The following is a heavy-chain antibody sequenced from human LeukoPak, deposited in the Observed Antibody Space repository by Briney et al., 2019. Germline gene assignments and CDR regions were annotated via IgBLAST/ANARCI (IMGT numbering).Heavy chain of an antibody. J-gene: IGHJ3*02. CDR2: ISAYNGNT. D-gene: IGHD1-26*01. CDR1: GYTFTSYG. CDR3: ARQYSGSRLDAFDI. V-gene: IGHV1-18*01. Sequence: GASVKVSCKASGYTFTSYGISWVRQAPGQGLEWMGWISAYNGNTNYAQKLQGRVTMTTDTSTSTAYMELRSLRSVDTAVYYCARQYSGSRLDAFDIWGQGTMVTVSS.